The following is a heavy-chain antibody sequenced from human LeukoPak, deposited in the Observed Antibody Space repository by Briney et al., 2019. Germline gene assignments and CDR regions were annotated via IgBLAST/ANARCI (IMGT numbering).Heavy chain of an antibody. V-gene: IGHV4-59*12. CDR3: AREGIVRTYDQ. CDR1: GDSISSYY. CDR2: IYYSGIT. D-gene: IGHD1-26*01. J-gene: IGHJ4*02. Sequence: SEALSLTCTVSGDSISSYYWYWFRQPPGKELEWIACIYYSGITHYNPSLKSRVTISLDTSKNQFSLRLSSVTAADTAVYYCAREGIVRTYDQWGQGTLVAVSS.